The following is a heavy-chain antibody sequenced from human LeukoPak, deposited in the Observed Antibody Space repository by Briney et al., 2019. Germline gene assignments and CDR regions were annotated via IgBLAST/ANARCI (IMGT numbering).Heavy chain of an antibody. V-gene: IGHV3-11*01. CDR1: EFTFSDYY. D-gene: IGHD6-19*01. CDR2: ISSSGSTI. J-gene: IGHJ4*02. Sequence: PGGSLRLSCAASEFTFSDYYMSWIRHCPGKGLQWVSYISSSGSTIHYADSVEGRFTISRDNAKNSLYLQMTSLRAEDTAVYYCARVRRDSNGWYSLGPYFDHWGQGTLVTVSS. CDR3: ARVRRDSNGWYSLGPYFDH.